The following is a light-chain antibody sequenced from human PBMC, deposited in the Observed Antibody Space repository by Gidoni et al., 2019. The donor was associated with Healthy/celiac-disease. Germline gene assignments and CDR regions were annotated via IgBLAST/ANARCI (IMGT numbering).Light chain of an antibody. J-gene: IGLJ2*01. CDR1: SSDVGGYNY. CDR2: EVS. V-gene: IGLV2-14*01. CDR3: SSYTSSSTLV. Sequence: QSALTQPAPVSGSPGQSITISCTGTSSDVGGYNYVSWYQQHPGKAPKLMIYEVSNRPSGVSNRVSGSKSGNTASLTIAGLQAEDEADYYCSSYTSSSTLVFGGGTKLTVL.